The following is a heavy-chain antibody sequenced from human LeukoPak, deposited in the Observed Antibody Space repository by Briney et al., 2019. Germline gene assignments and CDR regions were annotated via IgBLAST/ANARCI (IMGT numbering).Heavy chain of an antibody. CDR2: IWNDGSNK. Sequence: GGSLRLSCEASGFTFSTYGMHWVRQAPGKGLEWVAVIWNDGSNKYYADSVKGGFTISRDNSKNTLYLQMNSLRVEDTAVYYCAKDYSRDGYYADTFHIWGQGTMVTVSS. D-gene: IGHD3-3*01. V-gene: IGHV3-33*06. J-gene: IGHJ3*02. CDR3: AKDYSRDGYYADTFHI. CDR1: GFTFSTYG.